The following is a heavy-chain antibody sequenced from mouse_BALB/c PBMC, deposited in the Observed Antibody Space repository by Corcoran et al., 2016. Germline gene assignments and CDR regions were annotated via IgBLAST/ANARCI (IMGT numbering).Heavy chain of an antibody. V-gene: IGHV8-8*01. J-gene: IGHJ2*01. Sequence: QVTLKESGPGILQPSQTLSLTCSFSGFSLSTSGMSVGWIRQPSGKGLEWPAHIWWNDDKYYNPALKSRLTISKDTSNNQVFLEIASVVTADTATYYCARIPGSSYDYWGQGTTLTVSS. D-gene: IGHD1-1*01. CDR1: GFSLSTSGMS. CDR2: IWWNDDK. CDR3: ARIPGSSYDY.